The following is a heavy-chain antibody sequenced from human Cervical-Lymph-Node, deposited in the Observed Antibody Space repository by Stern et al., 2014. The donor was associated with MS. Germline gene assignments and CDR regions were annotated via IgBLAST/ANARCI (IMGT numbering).Heavy chain of an antibody. CDR3: ARSYGDYDYYYGMDV. D-gene: IGHD4-17*01. V-gene: IGHV5-51*01. CDR2: IYPGDSDT. Sequence: EVQLVESGAEVKKPGESLKISCKGSGYSFTSYWIGWVRQMPGKGLEWMGIIYPGDSDTRYSPSFQGQVTISADKSISTAYLQWSSLKASDTAMYYCARSYGDYDYYYGMDVWGQGTTVTVSS. J-gene: IGHJ6*02. CDR1: GYSFTSYW.